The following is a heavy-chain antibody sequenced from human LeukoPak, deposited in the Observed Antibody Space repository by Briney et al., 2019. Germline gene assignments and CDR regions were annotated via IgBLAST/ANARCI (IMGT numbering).Heavy chain of an antibody. J-gene: IGHJ4*02. Sequence: PGGSLRLSCAASGFTFSYYGMHWVRQAPGKGLEWVAFMRYDRTNKYYADSVKGRFTISRDNSKNTLYLQMNSLRAEDTAVYYCARLIRASQKYHFDYWGQGTLVTVSS. CDR1: GFTFSYYG. V-gene: IGHV3-30*02. D-gene: IGHD2-2*01. CDR3: ARLIRASQKYHFDY. CDR2: MRYDRTNK.